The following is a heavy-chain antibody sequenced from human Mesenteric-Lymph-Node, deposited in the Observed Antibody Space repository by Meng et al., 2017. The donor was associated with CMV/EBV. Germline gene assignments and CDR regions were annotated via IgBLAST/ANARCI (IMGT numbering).Heavy chain of an antibody. CDR2: ILYDGSFK. Sequence: ASGFTFSSYGMHWVRQDPGKGLEWVAFILYDGSFKNYADSVKGRFTISRDNSKNTLYVQMNSLRGEDTAVYYCAAYDYCGNWAGAYWGQGTLVTVSS. CDR1: GFTFSSYG. D-gene: IGHD4-23*01. V-gene: IGHV3-30*02. CDR3: AAYDYCGNWAGAY. J-gene: IGHJ4*02.